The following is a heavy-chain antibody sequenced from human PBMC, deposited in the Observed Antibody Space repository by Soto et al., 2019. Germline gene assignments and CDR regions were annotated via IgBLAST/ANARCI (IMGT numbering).Heavy chain of an antibody. CDR2: ISYDGSNK. D-gene: IGHD6-19*01. J-gene: IGHJ3*02. V-gene: IGHV3-30*18. CDR3: AKDYGSGCDWLRVGDASDI. Sequence: QVQLVESGGGVVQPGRSLRLSCAASGFTFSSYGMHWVRQAPGKGLEWVAVISYDGSNKYYADSVKGRFTISRDTSKNWLSXQMNSLRAEDTAMYYCAKDYGSGCDWLRVGDASDIWGQGTMVTVSS. CDR1: GFTFSSYG.